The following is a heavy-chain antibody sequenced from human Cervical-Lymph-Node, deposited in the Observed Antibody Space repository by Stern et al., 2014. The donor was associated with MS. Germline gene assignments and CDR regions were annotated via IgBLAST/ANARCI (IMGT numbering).Heavy chain of an antibody. CDR1: GFTFVSSA. Sequence: QLMESGSEVKRPGTSVRVSCKASGFTFVSSAMQWVRQAGGKGVEWIGVIVVGSGDTRYAQKFHDRVTISRDMSTSTVNMELSSLRSDDTAVYYCAAEGEYIRSGIYHYTGMDVWGQGTTVTVSS. CDR2: IVVGSGDT. J-gene: IGHJ6*02. CDR3: AAEGEYIRSGIYHYTGMDV. D-gene: IGHD2/OR15-2a*01. V-gene: IGHV1-58*02.